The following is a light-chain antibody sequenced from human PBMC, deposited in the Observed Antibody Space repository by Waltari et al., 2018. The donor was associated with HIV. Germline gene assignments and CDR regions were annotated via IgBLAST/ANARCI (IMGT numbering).Light chain of an antibody. V-gene: IGKV1-9*01. Sequence: DIQLTQSPSFLSASVGDRVTITCRASRGITTYLAWHQQKPGKAPKLLIYGASTLQTGVPSRFSGSASGTEFTLTIGTLQPEDFATYYCQYLDSFPLFGGGTKVEVK. CDR3: QYLDSFPL. CDR2: GAS. J-gene: IGKJ4*01. CDR1: RGITTY.